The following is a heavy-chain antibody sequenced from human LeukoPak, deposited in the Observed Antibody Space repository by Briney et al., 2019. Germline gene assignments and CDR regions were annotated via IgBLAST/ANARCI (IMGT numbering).Heavy chain of an antibody. CDR1: GYTFSSSW. D-gene: IGHD4-17*01. V-gene: IGHV5-51*01. J-gene: IGHJ4*02. CDR2: IYPGDSDT. Sequence: HGESLKFSCKGSGYTFSSSWIGWVRQMPGKGLEWMGIIYPGDSDTRYSPSFEGQVIISADKSINTAYLQWSSLKATDTGMYFCARQYGRPFDYWGQGTLVTVSS. CDR3: ARQYGRPFDY.